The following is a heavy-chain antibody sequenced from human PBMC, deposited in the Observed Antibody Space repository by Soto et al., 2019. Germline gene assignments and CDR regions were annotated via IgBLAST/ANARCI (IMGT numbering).Heavy chain of an antibody. CDR3: ARERKDDILTGYYYGIDY. D-gene: IGHD3-9*01. V-gene: IGHV4-31*03. CDR2: IYYSGST. J-gene: IGHJ4*02. CDR1: GGSISSGGYY. Sequence: PSETLSLTCTVSGGSISSGGYYWSWIRQHPGKGLEWIGYIYYSGSTYYNPSLKSRVTISVDTSKNQFSLKLSSVTAADTAVYYCARERKDDILTGYYYGIDYWGQGTLVTVSS.